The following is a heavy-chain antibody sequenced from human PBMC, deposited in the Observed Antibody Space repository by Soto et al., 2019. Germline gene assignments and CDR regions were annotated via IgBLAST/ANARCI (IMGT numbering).Heavy chain of an antibody. J-gene: IGHJ4*02. CDR2: ISAYNCNT. D-gene: IGHD3-22*01. CDR1: GYTFTSYG. V-gene: IGHV1-18*01. CDR3: ATASSGYYCDY. Sequence: ASVKVSCKASGYTFTSYGISWVRQAPGQGLEWMGWISAYNCNTNYAQKLQGRVTMTTDTSTSTAYMELRSLRSDDTAVYYCATASSGYYCDYWGQGTLVTVPQ.